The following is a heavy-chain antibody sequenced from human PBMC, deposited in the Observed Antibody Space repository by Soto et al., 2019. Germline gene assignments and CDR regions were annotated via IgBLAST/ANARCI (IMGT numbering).Heavy chain of an antibody. CDR1: GFTFSSYG. CDR3: AEEFWRGSFDY. J-gene: IGHJ4*02. Sequence: QVQLVESGGGVVQPGRSLRLSCAASGFTFSSYGMHWVRQAPGKGLEWVAVIWNDGSNKYYADSVKGRFTISRDNSKKPLYLEMNRRRGGDTAVYLLAEEFWRGSFDYWGQGTLVTVSS. CDR2: IWNDGSNK. V-gene: IGHV3-33*06. D-gene: IGHD3-3*01.